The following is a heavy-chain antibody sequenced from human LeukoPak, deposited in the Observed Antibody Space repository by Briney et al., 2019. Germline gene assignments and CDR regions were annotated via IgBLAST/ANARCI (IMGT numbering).Heavy chain of an antibody. CDR3: ARDSTGELQDYFDY. CDR1: GGSISSSSYS. CDR2: VYVTGST. V-gene: IGHV4-39*07. J-gene: IGHJ4*02. Sequence: SETLSLTCTVSGGSISSSSYSWAWLRQPPGKGLDWIGSVYVTGSTYYNPSLKSRVTISVDTSKNQFSLKLRYVTAAATAVHYRARDSTGELQDYFDYGGQGTLVTVSS. D-gene: IGHD7-27*01.